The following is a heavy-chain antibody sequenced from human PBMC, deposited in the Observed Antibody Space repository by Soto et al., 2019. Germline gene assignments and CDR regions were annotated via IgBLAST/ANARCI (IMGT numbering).Heavy chain of an antibody. CDR1: GFTVSSNY. CDR2: IYSGGST. J-gene: IGHJ4*02. CDR3: AREGDSSGYPLYYFDY. D-gene: IGHD3-22*01. Sequence: EVQLVETVGGLIQPGGSLRLSCAASGFTVSSNYMSWVRQALGKGLEWVSVIYSGGSTYYADSVKGRFTISRDNSKNTLYLQMNSLRAEDTAVYYCAREGDSSGYPLYYFDYWGQGTLVTVSS. V-gene: IGHV3-53*02.